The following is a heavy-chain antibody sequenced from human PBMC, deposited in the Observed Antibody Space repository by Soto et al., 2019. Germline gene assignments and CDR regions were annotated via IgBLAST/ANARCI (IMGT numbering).Heavy chain of an antibody. J-gene: IGHJ6*01. V-gene: IGHV4-59*01. CDR1: GGSISSYY. CDR2: IYYSGST. Sequence: SETLSLPCTVSGGSISSYYWSWIRQPPGKGLEWIGYIYYSGSTNYNPSLKSRVTISVDTSKNQFSLKLSSVTAADTAVYYCARDRSHYYYGMDVWGQGTTVTVPS. CDR3: ARDRSHYYYGMDV.